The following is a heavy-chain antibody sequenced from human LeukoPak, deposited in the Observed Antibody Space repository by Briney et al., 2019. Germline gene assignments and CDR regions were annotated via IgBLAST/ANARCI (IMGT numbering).Heavy chain of an antibody. CDR3: ARDWLGIAAAEIYYYMDV. D-gene: IGHD6-13*01. CDR2: IIPIFGTA. Sequence: SVKVSCKASGYTFTNYDISWVRQAPGQGLEWMGGIIPIFGTANYAQKFQGRVTITADESTSTAYMELSSLRSEDTAVYYCARDWLGIAAAEIYYYMDVWGKGTTVTVSS. V-gene: IGHV1-69*13. CDR1: GYTFTNYD. J-gene: IGHJ6*03.